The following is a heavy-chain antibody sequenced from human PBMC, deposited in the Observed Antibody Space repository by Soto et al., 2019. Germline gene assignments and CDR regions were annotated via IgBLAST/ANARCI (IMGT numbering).Heavy chain of an antibody. V-gene: IGHV1-69*02. CDR1: GGTFSSYT. CDR2: IIPILGIA. CDR3: ARRPNIGATILTY. J-gene: IGHJ4*02. Sequence: QVQLVQSGAEVKKPGSSVKVSCKASGGTFSSYTISWVRQAPGQGLEWTGRIIPILGIATYAQKFQGRVTITAHKSTTTAYRERISLRSEDTAVYYCARRPNIGATILTYWGQGTLATVSS. D-gene: IGHD5-12*01.